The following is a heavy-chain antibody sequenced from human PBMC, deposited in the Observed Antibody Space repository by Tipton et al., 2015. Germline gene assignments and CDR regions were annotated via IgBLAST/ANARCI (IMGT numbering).Heavy chain of an antibody. D-gene: IGHD6-13*01. Sequence: QLVQSGPEVKKPGASVKVSCKASGYTFTSYDFNWVRQATGQGLEWMGWMNPNSGNTGYAQKFQGRVSMTRNTSISTAYMELSSLRSDDTAVYYCAGVKPVAGARGWFDPWGQGTLVTVSS. CDR2: MNPNSGNT. CDR1: GYTFTSYD. J-gene: IGHJ5*02. V-gene: IGHV1-8*01. CDR3: AGVKPVAGARGWFDP.